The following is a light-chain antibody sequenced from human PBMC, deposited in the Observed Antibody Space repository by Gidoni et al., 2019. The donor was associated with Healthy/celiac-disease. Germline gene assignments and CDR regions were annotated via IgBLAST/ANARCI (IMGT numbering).Light chain of an antibody. V-gene: IGKV3-15*01. CDR1: QSVSSN. CDR2: GAS. J-gene: IGKJ1*01. CDR3: QQYNNWPGT. Sequence: SQSVSSNLAWYQQKPGQAPRLLIYGASTRATGIPARFSGSGSGTEFTLTISSLQSEDFAVYYCQQYNNWPGTFGQGTKVEIK.